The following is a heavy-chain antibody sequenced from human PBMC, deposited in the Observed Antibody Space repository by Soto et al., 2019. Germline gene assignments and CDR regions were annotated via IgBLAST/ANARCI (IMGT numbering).Heavy chain of an antibody. CDR3: AREHSSGGSRYFIY. J-gene: IGHJ4*02. D-gene: IGHD6-19*01. CDR1: GFPFSSYW. CDR2: IKQDGSEK. Sequence: GGSLRLSCAASGFPFSSYWMSWVRQAPGKGLEWVANIKQDGSEKYYVDSVKGRFTISRDNAKNSLYLQMNSLRAEDTAVYYWAREHSSGGSRYFIYWGQGPRATVPS. V-gene: IGHV3-7*03.